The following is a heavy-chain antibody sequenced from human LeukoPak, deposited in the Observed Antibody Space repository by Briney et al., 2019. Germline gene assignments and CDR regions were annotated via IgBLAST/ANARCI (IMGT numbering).Heavy chain of an antibody. D-gene: IGHD3-3*01. J-gene: IGHJ4*02. Sequence: GGSLRLSCAASGFTFSSYAMHWVRQAPGKGLEYVSAISSNGGSTYYANSVKGRFTISRDNSKNTLYLQMGSLRAEDMAVHYCARAVTIFGVVSDYWGQGTLVTVSS. V-gene: IGHV3-64*01. CDR3: ARAVTIFGVVSDY. CDR1: GFTFSSYA. CDR2: ISSNGGST.